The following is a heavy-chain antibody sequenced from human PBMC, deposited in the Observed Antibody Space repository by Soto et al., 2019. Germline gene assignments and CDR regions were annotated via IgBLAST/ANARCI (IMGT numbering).Heavy chain of an antibody. V-gene: IGHV1-69*13. CDR2: IIPIFGTA. D-gene: IGHD5-12*01. CDR3: ARVLLSIEATAVYYGMDV. CDR1: GGTFSSYA. J-gene: IGHJ6*02. Sequence: GASVKVSCKASGGTFSSYAISWVRQAPGQGLEWMGGIIPIFGTANYAQKFQGRVTITADESTSTAYMELSSLRSEDTAVYYCARVLLSIEATAVYYGMDVWGQGTTVTVYS.